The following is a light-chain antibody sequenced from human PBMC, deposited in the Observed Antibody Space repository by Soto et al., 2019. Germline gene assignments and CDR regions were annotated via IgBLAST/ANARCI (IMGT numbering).Light chain of an antibody. CDR3: QSYDSSNQV. V-gene: IGLV6-57*04. CDR2: EDN. J-gene: IGLJ1*01. CDR1: SGIIASNY. Sequence: NFMLTQPHSVSESPGQTVTISCTSSSGIIASNYVQWYQQRPGSAPTTVIYEDNQRPSGVPDRFSGSIDSSSNSASLTISGLKTEDEADYYCQSYDSSNQVFGTGTKLTVL.